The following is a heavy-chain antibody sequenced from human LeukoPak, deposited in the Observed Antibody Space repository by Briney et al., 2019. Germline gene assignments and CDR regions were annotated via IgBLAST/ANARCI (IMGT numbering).Heavy chain of an antibody. J-gene: IGHJ3*02. D-gene: IGHD5-12*01. CDR1: GGSISSSSYF. V-gene: IGHV4-39*07. CDR2: IYYSGST. Sequence: SETLSLTCTVSGGSISSSSYFWGWIRQPPGKGLEWIGSIYYSGSTYYNPSLTSRATISVDTSRNQVSLKLTSVTAADTAVYYCARGPSGLRSPFNTWGQGTTVTVSS. CDR3: ARGPSGLRSPFNT.